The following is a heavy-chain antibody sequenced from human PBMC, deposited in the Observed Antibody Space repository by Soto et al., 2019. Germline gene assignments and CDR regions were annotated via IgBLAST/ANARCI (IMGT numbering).Heavy chain of an antibody. D-gene: IGHD1-26*01. Sequence: EVQLVESGGGLVKPGGSLRLSCAASGFTFSNAWMSWVRQAPGKGLEWVGRIKSKTDGGTTDYAAPVKGRFTISRDDSTNQLYLQMNSMKTEDTAVYYCTTDLISGSYCGYWGQGTLVTVSS. CDR2: IKSKTDGGTT. V-gene: IGHV3-15*01. CDR1: GFTFSNAW. J-gene: IGHJ4*02. CDR3: TTDLISGSYCGY.